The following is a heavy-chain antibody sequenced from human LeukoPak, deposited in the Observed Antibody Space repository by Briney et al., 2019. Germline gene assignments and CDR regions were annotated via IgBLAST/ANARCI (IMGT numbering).Heavy chain of an antibody. Sequence: GGSLRPSCAASGFTFSDYYMSWIRQAPGKGLEWVSYISSSGSTIYYADSVKGRFTISRDNAKNSLYLQMNSLRAEDTAVYYCARDSVRSRRKAEQNFDYWGQGTLVTVSS. CDR1: GFTFSDYY. D-gene: IGHD2-2*01. CDR2: ISSSGSTI. V-gene: IGHV3-11*01. CDR3: ARDSVRSRRKAEQNFDY. J-gene: IGHJ4*02.